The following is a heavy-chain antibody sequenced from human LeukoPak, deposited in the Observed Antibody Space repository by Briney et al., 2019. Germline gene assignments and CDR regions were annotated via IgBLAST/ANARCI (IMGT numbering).Heavy chain of an antibody. J-gene: IGHJ4*02. Sequence: PGGSLRLSCATSGFTFSSYAMRWVRQAPGKGLEWVALISYDGINQYYADSVKGRFIISRDNSKNTLYLQLNSLRLEDTAVYYCTLRTFGVVYYFDYWGQGTLVTVSS. V-gene: IGHV3-30*04. CDR1: GFTFSSYA. CDR3: TLRTFGVVYYFDY. CDR2: ISYDGINQ. D-gene: IGHD2-8*01.